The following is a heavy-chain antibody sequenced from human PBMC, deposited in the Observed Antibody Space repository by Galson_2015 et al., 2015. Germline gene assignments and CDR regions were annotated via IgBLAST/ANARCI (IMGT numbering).Heavy chain of an antibody. CDR3: ATSGRKWELRAFDY. CDR1: GYTLTELS. D-gene: IGHD1-26*01. Sequence: SVKVSCKVSGYTLTELSMHWVRQAPGKGLEWMGGLDPEDGETIYAQKFQGRVTMTEDTSTDTAYMELSSLRSEDTAVYYCATSGRKWELRAFDYWGQGTLVTVSS. V-gene: IGHV1-24*01. CDR2: LDPEDGET. J-gene: IGHJ4*02.